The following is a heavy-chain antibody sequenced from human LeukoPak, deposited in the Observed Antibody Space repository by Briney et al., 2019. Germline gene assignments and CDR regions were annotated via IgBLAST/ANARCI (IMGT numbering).Heavy chain of an antibody. CDR3: ARGPPLFDP. CDR2: IDISSSST. J-gene: IGHJ5*02. Sequence: PGGSLRLSCAASGSTFSDYTMNWVRQAPGKGLEWISYIDISSSSTYYADSVKGRFTISRDNAKNSLYLQMSSLRAEDTALYYCARGPPLFDPWGQGTLVTVSS. V-gene: IGHV3-48*01. CDR1: GSTFSDYT.